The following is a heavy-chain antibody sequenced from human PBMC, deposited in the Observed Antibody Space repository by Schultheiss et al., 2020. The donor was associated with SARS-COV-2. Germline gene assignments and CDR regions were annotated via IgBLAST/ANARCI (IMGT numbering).Heavy chain of an antibody. CDR1: GGSFSGYS. CDR3: ASNSSSVYFDY. D-gene: IGHD6-6*01. V-gene: IGHV4-34*01. Sequence: SETLSLTCAVYGGSFSGYSWSWIRQPPGKGLEWIGEINHSGSTNYNPSLMSRVTISVDTSKNQFSLKLSSVTAADTAVYYCASNSSSVYFDYWGQGTLVTGSS. J-gene: IGHJ4*02. CDR2: INHSGST.